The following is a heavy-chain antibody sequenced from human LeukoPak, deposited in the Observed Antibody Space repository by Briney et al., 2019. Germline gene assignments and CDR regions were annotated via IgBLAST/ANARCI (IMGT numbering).Heavy chain of an antibody. Sequence: ASVKVSCKASGGTFSSYAISWVRQAPGQGLEWMGGIIPIFGTANYAQKFQGRVTITTDESTSTAYMELSSLRSEDTAVYYCARADTSYYYMDVWGKGTTVTVSS. CDR3: ARADTSYYYMDV. CDR1: GGTFSSYA. D-gene: IGHD3-3*01. J-gene: IGHJ6*03. CDR2: IIPIFGTA. V-gene: IGHV1-69*05.